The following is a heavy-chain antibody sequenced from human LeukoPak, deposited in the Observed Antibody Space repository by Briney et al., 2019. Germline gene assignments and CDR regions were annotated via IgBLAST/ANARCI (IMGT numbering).Heavy chain of an antibody. D-gene: IGHD2-21*01. CDR1: GFIFSSSS. CDR2: ISISSGTI. J-gene: IGHJ4*02. CDR3: ARDTHYSFDY. Sequence: GGSLRLSCAASGFIFSSSSMNWVRQAPGKGLEWVSYISISSGTISYADSVRGRFTISSYNAKNSLYLQMNSLRAEDTAVYYCARDTHYSFDYWGQGTLVIVSS. V-gene: IGHV3-48*01.